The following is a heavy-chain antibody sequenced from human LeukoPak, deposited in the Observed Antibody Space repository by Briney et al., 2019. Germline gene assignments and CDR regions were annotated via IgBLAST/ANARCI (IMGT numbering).Heavy chain of an antibody. CDR1: GFTFSDYY. V-gene: IGHV3-11*03. J-gene: IGHJ4*02. CDR3: AKNGRGYSSDYFDY. Sequence: GGSLRLSCAASGFTFSDYYMSWIRQAPGKGLEWVSYISSASSYTSYADSVKGRFTISRDNSKNTLYLQMNTLRAEDTAVYSCAKNGRGYSSDYFDYWGQGTLVTVSS. CDR2: ISSASSYT. D-gene: IGHD5-18*01.